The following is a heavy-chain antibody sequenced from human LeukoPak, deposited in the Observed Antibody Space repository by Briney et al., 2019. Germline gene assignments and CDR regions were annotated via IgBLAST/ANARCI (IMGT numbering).Heavy chain of an antibody. CDR2: ISSSISYI. V-gene: IGHV3-21*04. D-gene: IGHD6-13*01. J-gene: IGHJ3*02. Sequence: GGSLRLSCAASGFTFSTSAMNWVRQAPGKGLEWVSSISSSISYIYYADSLKGRFTISRDNSKNTLYLQMNSLRADDTAVYYCAKDWPSEWQQLPDYDAFDIWGQGTMVTVSS. CDR3: AKDWPSEWQQLPDYDAFDI. CDR1: GFTFSTSA.